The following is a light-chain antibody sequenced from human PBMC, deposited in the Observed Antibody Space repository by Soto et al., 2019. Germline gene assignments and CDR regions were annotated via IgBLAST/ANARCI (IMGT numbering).Light chain of an antibody. J-gene: IGKJ1*01. Sequence: EIVLAQSPGTLSLSPGERATLSCRASQSVSSSYLSWYHQKPGQAPRLLIYGASSRATGIPDRFSGSGSGTDFTLTISRLEPEDFAFYYCQQYNDWPLTFGQGTKVDIK. CDR2: GAS. V-gene: IGKV3-20*01. CDR3: QQYNDWPLT. CDR1: QSVSSSY.